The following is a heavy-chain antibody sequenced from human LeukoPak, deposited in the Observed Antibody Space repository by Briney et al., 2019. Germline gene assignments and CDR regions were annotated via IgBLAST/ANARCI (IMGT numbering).Heavy chain of an antibody. CDR3: ARDGCGGDCYLADY. Sequence: GGSLRLSCAASGFTFSTYVMSWVRQAPGKGLEWVAVIWFDGSKKYYADSVKGRITISRDDSKNTLYLQMNSLRAEDTAVYYCARDGCGGDCYLADYWGQGTLVTVSS. J-gene: IGHJ4*02. D-gene: IGHD2-21*02. CDR2: IWFDGSKK. CDR1: GFTFSTYV. V-gene: IGHV3-33*08.